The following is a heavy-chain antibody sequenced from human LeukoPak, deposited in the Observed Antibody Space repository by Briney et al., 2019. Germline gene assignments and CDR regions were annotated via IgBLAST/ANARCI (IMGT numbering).Heavy chain of an antibody. CDR3: ARDPVGLWFGEFDY. J-gene: IGHJ4*02. D-gene: IGHD3-10*01. CDR1: GGTFSSYA. V-gene: IGHV1-69*06. Sequence: GTSVKVSCKASGGTFSSYAISWVRQAPGQGLEWMGGIIPIFGTANYAQKFQGRVTITADKSTSTAYMELSSLRSEDTAVYYCARDPVGLWFGEFDYWGQGTLDTVSS. CDR2: IIPIFGTA.